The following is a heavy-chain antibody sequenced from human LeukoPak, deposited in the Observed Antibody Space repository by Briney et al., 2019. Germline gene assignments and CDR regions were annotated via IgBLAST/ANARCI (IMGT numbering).Heavy chain of an antibody. CDR2: ISSSGTTI. V-gene: IGHV3-48*03. J-gene: IGHJ6*02. CDR1: GFTFSSYE. CDR3: ARGPTYYYGMDV. Sequence: GGSLRLSCAASGFTFSSYEMNWVRQAPGKGLEWVSYISSSGTTIYYADSVKGRFTIFRDNAKNSLYLQMNSLRAEDTAVYYCARGPTYYYGMDVWGQGTTVTVSS.